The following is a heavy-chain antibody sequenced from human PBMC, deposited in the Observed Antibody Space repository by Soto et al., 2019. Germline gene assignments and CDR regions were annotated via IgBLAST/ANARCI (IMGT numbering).Heavy chain of an antibody. CDR1: GYTLTELS. D-gene: IGHD2-15*01. Sequence: QVQLVQSGAEVKKPGASVKVSCKVSGYTLTELSMHWVRQAPGKGLEWMGGFDPEDGETIYAQKFQGRVTMTEDTSTDTAYMKLSSLRSEDTAVYYCATYVVVVAASRYLFDYWGQGTLVTVSS. CDR3: ATYVVVVAASRYLFDY. V-gene: IGHV1-24*01. CDR2: FDPEDGET. J-gene: IGHJ4*02.